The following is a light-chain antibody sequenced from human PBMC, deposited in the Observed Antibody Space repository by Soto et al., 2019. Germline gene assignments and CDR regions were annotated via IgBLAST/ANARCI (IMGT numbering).Light chain of an antibody. CDR2: SAS. CDR1: QSIDTH. Sequence: DIQMTQSPSSLSASVGDRVTITCRASQSIDTHLCWFQQKPGKAPKLLMYSASSVQRGVPSSFSAIVSATEFTLTIRRLHPVEFATYCCRQGYTAGSPPFRQGTRLEIK. J-gene: IGKJ5*01. V-gene: IGKV1-39*01. CDR3: RQGYTAGSPP.